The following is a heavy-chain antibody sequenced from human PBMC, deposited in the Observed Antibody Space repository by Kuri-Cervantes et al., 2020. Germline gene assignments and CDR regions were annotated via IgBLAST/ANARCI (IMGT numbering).Heavy chain of an antibody. Sequence: ETLSLTCTVSGGSISSSSYYWGWIRQPPGKGLEWVSVIYSGGSTYYADSVKGRFTISRDNAKNSLYLQMNSLRDEDTAVYYCARCTVAGHFDYWGQGTLVTVSS. J-gene: IGHJ4*02. CDR3: ARCTVAGHFDY. D-gene: IGHD6-19*01. CDR1: GGSISSSSYY. V-gene: IGHV3-53*01. CDR2: IYSGGST.